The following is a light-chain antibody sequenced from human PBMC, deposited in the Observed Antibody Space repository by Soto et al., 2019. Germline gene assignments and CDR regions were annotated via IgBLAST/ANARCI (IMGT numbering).Light chain of an antibody. CDR3: CSYAGSSLYV. Sequence: QSALTQPASVSGSPGQSITISCTGTSGDVGNYNLVSWYQQHPGKAPKLMIYEGSKRPSGVSNRFSGSKSGNTASLTISGLQAEDEADYYCCSYAGSSLYVFGTGTKLTVL. V-gene: IGLV2-23*01. CDR1: SGDVGNYNL. J-gene: IGLJ1*01. CDR2: EGS.